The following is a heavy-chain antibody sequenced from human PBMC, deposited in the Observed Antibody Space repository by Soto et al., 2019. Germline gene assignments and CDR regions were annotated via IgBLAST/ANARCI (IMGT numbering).Heavy chain of an antibody. V-gene: IGHV3-30-3*01. J-gene: IGHJ6*02. Sequence: GGSLRLSCAASGFTFSSYAMHWVRQAPGKGLEWVAVISYDGSNKYYADSVKGRFTISRDNSKNTLYLQMNSLRAEDTAVYYCARGVDFWSGSPPYYYYGMDVWGQGTTVTVSS. CDR3: ARGVDFWSGSPPYYYYGMDV. CDR1: GFTFSSYA. CDR2: ISYDGSNK. D-gene: IGHD3-3*01.